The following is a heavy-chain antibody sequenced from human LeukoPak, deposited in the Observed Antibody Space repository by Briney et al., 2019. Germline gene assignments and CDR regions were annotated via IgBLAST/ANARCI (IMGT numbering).Heavy chain of an antibody. Sequence: SETLSLTCTVSGGSINGYYWTWIRQPPGRGLEWISYTDYRGYTNYNTSLQRRVAVSIDTPKSQLSLRLTSVTTADTAVYYCARGGPAPRPDTGYFLYWGQGSLVTGSS. D-gene: IGHD3-9*01. CDR3: ARGGPAPRPDTGYFLY. J-gene: IGHJ4*02. CDR2: TDYRGYT. V-gene: IGHV4-59*12. CDR1: GGSINGYY.